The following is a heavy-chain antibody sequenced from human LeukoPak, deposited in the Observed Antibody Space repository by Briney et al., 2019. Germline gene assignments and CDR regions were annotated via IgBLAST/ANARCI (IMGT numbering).Heavy chain of an antibody. CDR3: ARGGVAYCGGDCYLDWFDP. J-gene: IGHJ5*02. D-gene: IGHD2-21*02. CDR1: GYTFTSYD. CDR2: MNPNSGNT. Sequence: APVKVSCKASGYTFTSYDINWVRQATGQGLEWMGWMNPNSGNTGYAQKFQGRVTMTRNTSISTAYMELSSLRSEDTAVYYCARGGVAYCGGDCYLDWFDPWGQGTLVTVSS. V-gene: IGHV1-8*01.